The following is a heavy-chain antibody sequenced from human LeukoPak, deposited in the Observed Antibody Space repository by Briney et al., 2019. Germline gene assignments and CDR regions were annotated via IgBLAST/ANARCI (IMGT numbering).Heavy chain of an antibody. Sequence: PGGSLRLSCAASGFTFSSYAMSWVRQAPGRGLEWVSAISGSGGSTYYADFVKGRFTISRDNSKNTLYLQMNSLRAEDTAVYYCAKDQNTAMVTNYFDYWGQGTLVTVSS. D-gene: IGHD5-18*01. CDR1: GFTFSSYA. CDR2: ISGSGGST. CDR3: AKDQNTAMVTNYFDY. J-gene: IGHJ4*02. V-gene: IGHV3-23*01.